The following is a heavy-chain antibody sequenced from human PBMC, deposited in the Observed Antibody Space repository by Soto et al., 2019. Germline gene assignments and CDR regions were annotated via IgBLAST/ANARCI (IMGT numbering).Heavy chain of an antibody. CDR2: IYYSGST. D-gene: IGHD5-12*01. Sequence: PSETLSLTCTVSGGSISSSSYCWGWLRQPPGKGLEWIGSIYYSGSTYYNPSLKSRVTISVDTSKNQFSLKLSSVTAADTAVYYCARQVSGVATPFNWFDPWGQGTLVTVSS. V-gene: IGHV4-39*01. J-gene: IGHJ5*02. CDR1: GGSISSSSYC. CDR3: ARQVSGVATPFNWFDP.